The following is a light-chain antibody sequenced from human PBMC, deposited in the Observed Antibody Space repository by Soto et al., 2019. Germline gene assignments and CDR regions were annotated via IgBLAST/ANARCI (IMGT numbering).Light chain of an antibody. Sequence: QSVLTQPRSVSGSPGQSVTISCTGTSSDVGGYNYVSWYQQHPGKAPKLMIYDVSKRPSGVPDRFSGSRSGSTASLTISGLQAEDEGDYYCCSYAGDYMFVFGTGTKLTVL. J-gene: IGLJ1*01. CDR3: CSYAGDYMFV. V-gene: IGLV2-11*01. CDR1: SSDVGGYNY. CDR2: DVS.